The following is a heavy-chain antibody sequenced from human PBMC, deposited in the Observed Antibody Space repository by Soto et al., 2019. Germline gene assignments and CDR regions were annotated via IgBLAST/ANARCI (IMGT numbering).Heavy chain of an antibody. Sequence: SVPTLVNPTQTLTLTCTFSGFSLSTSGMCVSWIRQPPGKALEWLALIDWDDDKYYSTSLKTRLTISKDTSKNQVVLTMTNMDPVDTATYYCARIGYGGNSGAFDIWGQGTMVTVSS. CDR2: IDWDDDK. V-gene: IGHV2-70*01. CDR1: GFSLSTSGMC. J-gene: IGHJ3*02. D-gene: IGHD2-21*02. CDR3: ARIGYGGNSGAFDI.